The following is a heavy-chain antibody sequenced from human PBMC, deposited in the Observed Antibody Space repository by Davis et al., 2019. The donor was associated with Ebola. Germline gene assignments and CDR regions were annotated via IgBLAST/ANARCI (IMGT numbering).Heavy chain of an antibody. CDR1: GYTLTNYY. CDR2: INPNSGGS. J-gene: IGHJ4*02. D-gene: IGHD6-13*01. V-gene: IGHV1-2*02. CDR3: ARTGIAPAGHFDY. Sequence: ASVKVSCKASGYTLTNYYIHWVRQAPGQGLEWMGWINPNSGGSRYAQKFQGRVTMTRDTSISTVYMEMSTVRSDDTAVYYCARTGIAPAGHFDYWGQGTLVTVSS.